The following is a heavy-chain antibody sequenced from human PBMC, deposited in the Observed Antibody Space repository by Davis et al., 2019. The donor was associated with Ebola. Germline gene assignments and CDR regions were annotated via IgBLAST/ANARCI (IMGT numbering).Heavy chain of an antibody. V-gene: IGHV4-61*01. CDR3: SGLPYYYGMDV. D-gene: IGHD5-12*01. J-gene: IGHJ6*02. CDR1: GGSVSSGSYY. Sequence: MPSETLSLTCTVSGGSVSSGSYYWSWIRQPPGKGLEWIGFIYYSGSTYYNPSLKSRVTISVDTSKNQFSLKLSSVTAADTAVYYCSGLPYYYGMDVWGQGTTVTVSS. CDR2: IYYSGST.